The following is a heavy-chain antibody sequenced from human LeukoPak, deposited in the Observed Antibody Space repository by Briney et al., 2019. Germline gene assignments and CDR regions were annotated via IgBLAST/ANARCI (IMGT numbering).Heavy chain of an antibody. V-gene: IGHV3-7*01. CDR1: GFTFSSYW. Sequence: GGSLRLSCAASGFTFSSYWMTWVRQAPGKGLEGVAIIKQDGSEKSYVDSVKGRFTISRDNAKNSLYLQMNSLRAEDTAVYYCARGGYPGGFDFWGQGTLVTVSS. J-gene: IGHJ4*02. CDR3: ARGGYPGGFDF. D-gene: IGHD3-16*01. CDR2: IKQDGSEK.